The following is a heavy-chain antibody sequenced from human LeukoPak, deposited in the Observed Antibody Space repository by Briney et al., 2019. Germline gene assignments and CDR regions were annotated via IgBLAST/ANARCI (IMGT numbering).Heavy chain of an antibody. D-gene: IGHD3-22*01. CDR2: ISSDGSIT. CDR1: GFTFNIYW. CDR3: ARRVGSSESSYYFDY. V-gene: IGHV3-74*01. J-gene: IGHJ4*02. Sequence: GGSLRLSCAASGFTFNIYWMHWVRRAPGKGLVWVSLISSDGSITSYADSVKGRFTISRDNAKNTEYLQMNSLRVEDTAVYYCARRVGSSESSYYFDYWGQGTLVTVSS.